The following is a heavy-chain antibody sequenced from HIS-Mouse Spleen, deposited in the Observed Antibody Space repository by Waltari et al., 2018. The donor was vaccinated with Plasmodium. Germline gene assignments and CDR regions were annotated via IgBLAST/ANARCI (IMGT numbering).Heavy chain of an antibody. Sequence: EVQLVESGGGLVQPGGSLGISCDASDFPFITYNMTWVRQAPGKGLEWVSYISSSSSTIYYADSVKGRFTISRDNAKNSLYLQMNSLRAEDTAVYYCARGRHFDYWGQGTLVTVSS. D-gene: IGHD6-25*01. CDR1: DFPFITYN. CDR2: ISSSSSTI. J-gene: IGHJ4*02. CDR3: ARGRHFDY. V-gene: IGHV3-48*01.